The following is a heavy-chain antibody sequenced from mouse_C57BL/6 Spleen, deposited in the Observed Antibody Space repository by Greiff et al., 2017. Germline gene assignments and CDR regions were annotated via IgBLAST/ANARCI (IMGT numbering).Heavy chain of an antibody. J-gene: IGHJ1*03. CDR2: ISNGGGST. Sequence: EVMLVESGGGLVQPGGSLKLSCAASGFTFSDYYMYWVRQTPEKRLEWVAYISNGGGSTYYPDTVKGRFTISRDNAKNTLYLQMSRLKSEDTAMYYCARGDYYGSSYPYWYFDVWGTGTTVTVSS. CDR3: ARGDYYGSSYPYWYFDV. V-gene: IGHV5-12*01. CDR1: GFTFSDYY. D-gene: IGHD1-1*01.